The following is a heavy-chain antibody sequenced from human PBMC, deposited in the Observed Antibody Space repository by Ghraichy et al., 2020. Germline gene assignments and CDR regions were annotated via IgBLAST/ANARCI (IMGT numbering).Heavy chain of an antibody. CDR1: GFTFGDYA. CDR3: TRADSSGWDAHGMDV. D-gene: IGHD6-19*01. J-gene: IGHJ6*02. V-gene: IGHV3-49*03. Sequence: GESLNISCTASGFTFGDYAMSWFRQAPGKGLEWVGFIRSKAYGGTTEYAASVKGRFTISRDDSKSIAYLQMNSLKTEDTAVYYCTRADSSGWDAHGMDVWGQGTTVTVSS. CDR2: IRSKAYGGTT.